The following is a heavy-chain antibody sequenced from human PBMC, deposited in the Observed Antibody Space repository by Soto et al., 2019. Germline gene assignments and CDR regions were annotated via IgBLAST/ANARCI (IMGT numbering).Heavy chain of an antibody. J-gene: IGHJ5*02. D-gene: IGHD3-10*01. CDR2: INVYNGNT. V-gene: IGHV1-18*01. CDR1: GYTFTRYY. Sequence: ASVKVSCKTPGYTFTRYYIYWARQAPGQGLEWMGWINVYNGNTKYAQKVQGRVTMTTDTSTSTAYMELRSLRSDDTAVYYCARGVGSGSYYNQYNWFDPWGQGTLVTVSS. CDR3: ARGVGSGSYYNQYNWFDP.